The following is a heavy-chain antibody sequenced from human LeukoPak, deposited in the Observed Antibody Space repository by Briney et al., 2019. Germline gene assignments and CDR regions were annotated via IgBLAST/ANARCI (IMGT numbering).Heavy chain of an antibody. Sequence: GGSLRLSCAASGFTFSSYGMHWVRQAPGKGLEWVAVISYDGSNKYYADSVKGRFTISRDNSKNTLYLQMNSLRAEDTAVYYCAKDYDFRSGYSFDYWGQGTLVTVSS. J-gene: IGHJ4*02. D-gene: IGHD3-3*01. V-gene: IGHV3-30*18. CDR2: ISYDGSNK. CDR1: GFTFSSYG. CDR3: AKDYDFRSGYSFDY.